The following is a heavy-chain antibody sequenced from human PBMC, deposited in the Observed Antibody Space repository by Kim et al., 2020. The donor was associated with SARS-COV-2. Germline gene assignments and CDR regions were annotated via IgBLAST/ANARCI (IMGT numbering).Heavy chain of an antibody. CDR3: ARRRYSSSWHDY. CDR2: ISYTGST. Sequence: SETLSLTCTVSGGSISSYYWSWIRQPPGQGLYGIGYISYTGSTSYNPSLKSRVTISVDMSKNQFSLKLSSVTAADTPVYYCARRRYSSSWHDYWCQGTLV. D-gene: IGHD6-13*01. J-gene: IGHJ4*02. V-gene: IGHV4-59*08. CDR1: GGSISSYY.